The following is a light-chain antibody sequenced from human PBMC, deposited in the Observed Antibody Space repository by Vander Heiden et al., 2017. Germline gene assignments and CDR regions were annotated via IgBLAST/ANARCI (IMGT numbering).Light chain of an antibody. CDR3: QQSYSTPLT. J-gene: IGKJ4*01. V-gene: IGKV1-39*01. CDR2: AAS. Sequence: DIQMTQSPSPLSASVGDRVTIPCRVSQSISSYLNWYQQKPGKAPKLLIYAASSLQSGVPSRFSGSGSGTDFTLTISSLQPEDFATYYCQQSYSTPLTFGGGTKVEIK. CDR1: QSISSY.